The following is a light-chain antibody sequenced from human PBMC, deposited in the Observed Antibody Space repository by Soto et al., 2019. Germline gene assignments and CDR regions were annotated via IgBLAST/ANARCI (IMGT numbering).Light chain of an antibody. J-gene: IGKJ4*01. CDR2: DAS. Sequence: DIQMTQSPSSLSASVGDRVTITCQASQGISNFLNWYQQRPGKAPKLLIYDASNLERGVPSRFSGSGSGTGFTFTISSLQAEDIATYYCQQYHGLPLTFGGGTKVEIK. CDR1: QGISNF. V-gene: IGKV1-33*01. CDR3: QQYHGLPLT.